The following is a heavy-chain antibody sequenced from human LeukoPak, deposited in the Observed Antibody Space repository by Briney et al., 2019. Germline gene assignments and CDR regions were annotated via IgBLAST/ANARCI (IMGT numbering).Heavy chain of an antibody. CDR3: AREWFGTMDV. Sequence: GGSLRLSCAASGFTFSGSAMHWVRQASGKGLEWVGRIRSKANSYATAYAASVKGKFTSSRDNAKNTLYLQMNSLRAEDTAVYYCAREWFGTMDVWGQGTTVTVSS. CDR1: GFTFSGSA. D-gene: IGHD3-10*01. J-gene: IGHJ6*02. V-gene: IGHV3-73*01. CDR2: IRSKANSYAT.